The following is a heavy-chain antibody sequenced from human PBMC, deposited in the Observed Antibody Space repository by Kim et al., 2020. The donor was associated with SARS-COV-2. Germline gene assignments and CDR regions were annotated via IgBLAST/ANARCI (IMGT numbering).Heavy chain of an antibody. CDR2: ISGSGGST. D-gene: IGHD4-17*01. CDR3: EKEVGYGDYLLGDFDY. CDR1: GFTFSSYA. Sequence: GGSLRLSCAASGFTFSSYAMSWVRQAPGKGLEWVSAISGSGGSTYYADSVKGRFTISRDNSKNTLYLQMNSLRAEDTAVYYCEKEVGYGDYLLGDFDYWGQGTLVTVSS. J-gene: IGHJ4*02. V-gene: IGHV3-23*01.